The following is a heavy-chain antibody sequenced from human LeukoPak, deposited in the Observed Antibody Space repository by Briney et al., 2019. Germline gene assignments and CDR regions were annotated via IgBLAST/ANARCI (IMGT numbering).Heavy chain of an antibody. J-gene: IGHJ5*02. D-gene: IGHD6-13*01. V-gene: IGHV5-51*01. CDR3: ARRHSSSGYGFDP. CDR1: GYSFTSYW. Sequence: GESLKISCTGSGYSFTSYWIGWVRQMPGKGLEWMGIIYPGDSDTRYSPSFQGQVTISADKSISTAYLQWSSLKASDTAMYYCARRHSSSGYGFDPWGQGTLVTVSS. CDR2: IYPGDSDT.